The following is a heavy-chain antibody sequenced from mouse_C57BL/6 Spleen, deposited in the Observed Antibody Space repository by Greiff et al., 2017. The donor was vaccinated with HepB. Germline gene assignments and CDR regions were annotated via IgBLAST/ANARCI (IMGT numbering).Heavy chain of an antibody. J-gene: IGHJ2*01. Sequence: QVQLKQSGPGLVQPSQSLSITCTVSGFSLTSYGVHWVRQSPGKGLEWLGVIWRGGSTDYNAAVMSRLSITKDNSKSQVFFKMNSLQADDTAIYYCAKNNLGYFDYWGQGTTLTVSS. D-gene: IGHD4-1*01. CDR2: IWRGGST. CDR3: AKNNLGYFDY. CDR1: GFSLTSYG. V-gene: IGHV2-5*01.